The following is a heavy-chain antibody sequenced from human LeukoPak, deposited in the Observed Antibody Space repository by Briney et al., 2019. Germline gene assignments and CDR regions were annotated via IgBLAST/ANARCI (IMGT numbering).Heavy chain of an antibody. D-gene: IGHD3-22*01. V-gene: IGHV1-2*06. CDR3: ARATNTMIVAY. Sequence: ASVKVSCKASGYTFTGAYMHWVRDAPGQGVEWMGRINLEGVGTNYAQKFQGRVTMTRDTSISKAYMELSRLRSDDTADYSCARATNTMIVAYWGQGTLVTVSS. CDR2: INLEGVGT. J-gene: IGHJ4*02. CDR1: GYTFTGAY.